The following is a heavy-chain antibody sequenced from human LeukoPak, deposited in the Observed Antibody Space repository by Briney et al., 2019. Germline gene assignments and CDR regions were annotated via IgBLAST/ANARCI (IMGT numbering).Heavy chain of an antibody. CDR1: DFAFYGYS. J-gene: IGHJ4*02. V-gene: IGHV3-21*06. D-gene: IGHD6-19*01. CDR2: ISSNSGYI. Sequence: GGSLRLSCAASDFAFYGYSMHWVRQAPGKGLEWISSISSNSGYIYYADSVKGRFTISRDNAKNSLYLQVTGLRAEDTALYYCAREIVSSGCLDYWGQGSLVTVSS. CDR3: AREIVSSGCLDY.